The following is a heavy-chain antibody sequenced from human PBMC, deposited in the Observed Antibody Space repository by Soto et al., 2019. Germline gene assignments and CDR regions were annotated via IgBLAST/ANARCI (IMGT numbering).Heavy chain of an antibody. Sequence: QLQLQESGPGLVKPSETLSLTCTVSGGSISSGSYYWGWIRQRPGKGLEWIGSIYYSGSTYYNPSLMSRVTISVDTSKNQFSLKLSSVTAADTAVYYCASPKIAFYNWFDPWGQGTLVTVSS. CDR2: IYYSGST. D-gene: IGHD3-3*02. V-gene: IGHV4-39*01. CDR3: ASPKIAFYNWFDP. CDR1: GGSISSGSYY. J-gene: IGHJ5*02.